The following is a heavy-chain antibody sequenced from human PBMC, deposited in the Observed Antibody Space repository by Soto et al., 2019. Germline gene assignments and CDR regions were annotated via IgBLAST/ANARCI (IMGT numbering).Heavy chain of an antibody. CDR2: ISSSSSYI. V-gene: IGHV3-21*01. J-gene: IGHJ6*02. Sequence: GGSLRLSCAASGFTFSSYSMNWVRQAPGKGLEWVSSISSSSSYIYYADSVKGRFTISRDNAKNSLYLQMNSLRAEDTAVYYCARGKEQLAIYYYYGMDVWGQGTTVTVSS. CDR3: ARGKEQLAIYYYYGMDV. D-gene: IGHD6-13*01. CDR1: GFTFSSYS.